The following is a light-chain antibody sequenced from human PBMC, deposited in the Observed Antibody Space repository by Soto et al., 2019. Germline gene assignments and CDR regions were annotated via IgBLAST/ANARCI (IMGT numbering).Light chain of an antibody. Sequence: QSALTQPASVSGSPGQSITISCTGTSSDVGGYNYVSWYQQLPGKAPKLMIYEVTKRPSGVSNRFSGSKSGNTASLTISGLQAEDEGDYYCSSYTSNTTPSVFGTGTKVTVL. V-gene: IGLV2-14*01. CDR2: EVT. CDR3: SSYTSNTTPSV. J-gene: IGLJ1*01. CDR1: SSDVGGYNY.